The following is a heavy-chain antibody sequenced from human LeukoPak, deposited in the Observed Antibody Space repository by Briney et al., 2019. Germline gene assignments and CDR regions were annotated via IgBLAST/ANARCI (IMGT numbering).Heavy chain of an antibody. J-gene: IGHJ4*02. CDR1: GVPLRNKC. CDR3: ARVDTVMAYYFDL. Sequence: WGALRLSCAASGVPLRNKCMDLGPPAPGEGVGGGSTVYSGGTTYYADSVMGRFTISRHNSRNTLYLQMNSLRAEDTAVYYCARVDTVMAYYFDLWGQGTLVTVSS. CDR2: VYSGGTT. D-gene: IGHD5-18*01. V-gene: IGHV3-53*04.